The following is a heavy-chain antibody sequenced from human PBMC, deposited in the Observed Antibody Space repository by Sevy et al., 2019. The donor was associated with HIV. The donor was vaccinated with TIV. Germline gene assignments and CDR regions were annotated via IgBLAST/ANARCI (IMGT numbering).Heavy chain of an antibody. CDR3: ARGGLHKYYFDY. CDR2: IIPIFGTA. V-gene: IGHV1-69*13. CDR1: GGTFSSYA. D-gene: IGHD3-16*01. J-gene: IGHJ4*02. Sequence: ASVKVSCKASGGTFSSYAISWVRQAPGQGLEWMGGIIPIFGTANYAQKFQGRVTITADESTGTAYMELSSLRSEDTAVYYCARGGLHKYYFDYWGQGTLVTVSS.